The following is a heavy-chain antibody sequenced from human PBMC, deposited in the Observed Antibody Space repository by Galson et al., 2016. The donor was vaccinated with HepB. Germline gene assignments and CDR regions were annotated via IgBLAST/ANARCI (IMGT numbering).Heavy chain of an antibody. CDR2: TYYRSKWYN. CDR3: ARDLREALAGTGYYYYGLYV. CDR1: GDSVSSNSAA. V-gene: IGHV6-1*01. D-gene: IGHD6-19*01. J-gene: IGHJ6*02. Sequence: CAISGDSVSSNSAAWNWIRQSPSRGLEWLGRTYYRSKWYNEYAVSVKSRITINPDTSKNQFSLHLNSVTPEDTAVYYCARDLREALAGTGYYYYGLYVWGQGTTVTVSS.